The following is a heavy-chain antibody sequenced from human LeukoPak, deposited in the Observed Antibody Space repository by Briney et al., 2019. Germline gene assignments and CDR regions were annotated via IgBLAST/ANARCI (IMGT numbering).Heavy chain of an antibody. CDR2: IYSNEHT. Sequence: SETLSLTCSVSGDSITSFDWSWVRQPAGKGLERIGRIYSNEHTYSNPSLRGRVTISVDKSRNLVSLRLSSVAAADTGVYYCARDRGIGIVESRVAFDLWGQGTMVTVSS. CDR3: ARDRGIGIVESRVAFDL. V-gene: IGHV4-4*07. CDR1: GDSITSFD. J-gene: IGHJ3*01. D-gene: IGHD3-22*01.